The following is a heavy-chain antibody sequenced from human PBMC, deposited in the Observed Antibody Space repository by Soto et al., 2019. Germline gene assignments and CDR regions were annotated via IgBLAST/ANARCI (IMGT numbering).Heavy chain of an antibody. Sequence: GGSLRLSCAASGFTFSSYGMHWVRQAPGKGLEWVAVISYDGSNKYYADSVKGRFTISRDNSKNTLYLQMNSLRAEDTAVYYCAKDLTRSNDGGCFDYWGQGTLVTVSS. D-gene: IGHD3-16*01. CDR1: GFTFSSYG. J-gene: IGHJ4*02. CDR2: ISYDGSNK. CDR3: AKDLTRSNDGGCFDY. V-gene: IGHV3-30*18.